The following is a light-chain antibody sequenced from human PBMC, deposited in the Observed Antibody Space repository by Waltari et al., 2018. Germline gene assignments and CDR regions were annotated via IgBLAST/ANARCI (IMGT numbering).Light chain of an antibody. CDR3: QQYNSYSWT. CDR2: KAS. J-gene: IGKJ1*01. Sequence: DIQMTQSHSTLSASVGDRVTITCRASQSISSWLALYQQKPGKDPKLLIYKASSLESGVPSRFSGSGSGTEFTLIINSLQPDDFATYYCQQYNSYSWTFGQGTKVEIK. CDR1: QSISSW. V-gene: IGKV1-5*03.